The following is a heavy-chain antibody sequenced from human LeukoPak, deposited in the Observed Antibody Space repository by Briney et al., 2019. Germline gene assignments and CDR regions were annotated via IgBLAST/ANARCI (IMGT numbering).Heavy chain of an antibody. J-gene: IGHJ5*02. V-gene: IGHV3-33*01. Sequence: GGSLRPSCAASGFTFSSYGMDWVRQAPGKGLEWVAVIWYDGSNKYYADSVKGRFTISRDNSKNTLYLQMNSLRAEDTAVYYCAREYYDILTGYYANWFDPWGQGTLVTVSS. CDR3: AREYYDILTGYYANWFDP. CDR2: IWYDGSNK. D-gene: IGHD3-9*01. CDR1: GFTFSSYG.